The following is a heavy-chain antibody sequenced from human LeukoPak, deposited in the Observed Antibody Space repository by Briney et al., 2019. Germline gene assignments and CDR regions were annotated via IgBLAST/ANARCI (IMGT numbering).Heavy chain of an antibody. CDR2: ISSGGGAT. J-gene: IGHJ4*02. V-gene: IGHV3-48*02. Sequence: GGSLRLSCAASGFTFSNYNMNWVRQAPGKGLEGVSHISSGGGATHYADSVKGRFTISRDNAKNSLYLQMNSLRDEDTALYSCAKTHGNGWYFDYWGQGNLVTVAS. D-gene: IGHD6-19*01. CDR3: AKTHGNGWYFDY. CDR1: GFTFSNYN.